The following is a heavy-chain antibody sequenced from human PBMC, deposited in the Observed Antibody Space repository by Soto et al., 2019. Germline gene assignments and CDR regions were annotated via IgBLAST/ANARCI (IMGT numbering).Heavy chain of an antibody. D-gene: IGHD6-19*01. Sequence: GGSLRLSCAASGFTVTSNYVSWVRQAPGKGLEWVSVIYSGGSRIYYADSVKGRFTVSRDNSKNTVYLHMNSLRAEDTAVYYCAARVRSSGWYADYDYWGQGALVTVSS. V-gene: IGHV3-53*01. CDR3: AARVRSSGWYADYDY. CDR2: IYSGGSRI. J-gene: IGHJ4*02. CDR1: GFTVTSNY.